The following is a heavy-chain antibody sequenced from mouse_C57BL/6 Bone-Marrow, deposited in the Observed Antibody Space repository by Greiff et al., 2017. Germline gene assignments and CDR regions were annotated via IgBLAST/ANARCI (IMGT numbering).Heavy chain of an antibody. CDR3: ARWDYYASFAY. J-gene: IGHJ3*01. Sequence: QVQLKESGAELVKPGASVKISCKASGYAFSSSWMNWVKQRPGKGLAWIGQLYPGDGDTNYNGKFKGKATLTADKSSSTAYMQRSSLTSEESAVYFCARWDYYASFAYWGQGTLVTVSA. CDR1: GYAFSSSW. D-gene: IGHD1-1*01. V-gene: IGHV1-80*01. CDR2: LYPGDGDT.